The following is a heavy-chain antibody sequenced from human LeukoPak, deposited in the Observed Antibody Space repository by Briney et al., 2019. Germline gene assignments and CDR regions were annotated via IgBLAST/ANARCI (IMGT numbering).Heavy chain of an antibody. J-gene: IGHJ6*03. D-gene: IGHD4-23*01. Sequence: GGSLRLSCAASGFTFGNYGMSWVRQAPGKGLEWVSAIVGSGGNTYNADSVKGRFTISRDNSKNTLYLQMNSLRSDDSAVYYCAKSVAAPYYYMDVWGKGTTVTVSS. CDR1: GFTFGNYG. CDR2: IVGSGGNT. V-gene: IGHV3-23*01. CDR3: AKSVAAPYYYMDV.